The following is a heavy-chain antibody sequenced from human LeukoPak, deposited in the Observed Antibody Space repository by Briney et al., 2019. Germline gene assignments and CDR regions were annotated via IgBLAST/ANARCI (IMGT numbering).Heavy chain of an antibody. J-gene: IGHJ4*02. CDR2: ISSSSSYI. V-gene: IGHV3-21*01. CDR3: ARDGVVPAAIFPFDY. D-gene: IGHD2-2*02. Sequence: GGSLRLSCAASGFTFSSYSMNWVRQAPGKGLEWVSSISSSSSYIYYADSVKGRFTISRDNAKNSLYLRMNSLRAEDTAVYYCARDGVVPAAIFPFDYWGQGTLVTVSS. CDR1: GFTFSSYS.